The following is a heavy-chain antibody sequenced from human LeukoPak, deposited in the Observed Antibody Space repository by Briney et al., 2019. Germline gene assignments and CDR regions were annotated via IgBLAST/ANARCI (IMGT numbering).Heavy chain of an antibody. D-gene: IGHD2-15*01. V-gene: IGHV3-7*01. CDR3: ARHRSGGSQDDAFDI. Sequence: PGGSLRLSCAASEFTFSTYWMTWVRQAPGKGLEWVADIKQDGSEKYSVDSVKGRFTISRQNAKKSLFLQMNSLRAEDTAVYYCARHRSGGSQDDAFDIWGQGTLVTVSS. J-gene: IGHJ3*02. CDR1: EFTFSTYW. CDR2: IKQDGSEK.